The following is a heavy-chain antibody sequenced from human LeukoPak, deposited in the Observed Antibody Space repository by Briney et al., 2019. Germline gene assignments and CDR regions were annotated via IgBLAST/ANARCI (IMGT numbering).Heavy chain of an antibody. CDR1: GFTFSGSA. CDR3: TRRNAITMVRGVIIRPGDYYGMDV. J-gene: IGHJ6*02. D-gene: IGHD3-10*01. CDR2: IRSKANSYAT. V-gene: IGHV3-73*01. Sequence: GRSLRLSCAASGFTFSGSAMHWVRQASGKGLERVGRIRSKANSYATVYAASVKGRFTISRDDSKNTAYLQMNSLKTEDTAVYYCTRRNAITMVRGVIIRPGDYYGMDVWGQGTTVTVSS.